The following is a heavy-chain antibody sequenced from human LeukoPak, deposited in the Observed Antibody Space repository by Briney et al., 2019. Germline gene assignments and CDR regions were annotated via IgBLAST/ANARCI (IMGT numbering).Heavy chain of an antibody. V-gene: IGHV4-59*01. CDR1: GGSISSYH. Sequence: SETLSLTCTVSGGSISSYHWSWLRQPPGKGLEWIAYVYYSGSTNYNPSLKSRVTISVDTSKNQFSLKLSSVTAADTAVYYCARCSGSYYNAWVFDPWGQGTLVTVSS. J-gene: IGHJ5*02. CDR2: VYYSGST. D-gene: IGHD1-26*01. CDR3: ARCSGSYYNAWVFDP.